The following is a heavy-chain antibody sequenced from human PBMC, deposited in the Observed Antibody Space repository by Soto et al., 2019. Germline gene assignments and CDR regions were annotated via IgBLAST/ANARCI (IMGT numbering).Heavy chain of an antibody. J-gene: IGHJ4*02. V-gene: IGHV4-30-2*01. CDR2: IYHSGST. CDR1: GGSISSGGYS. Sequence: QLQLQESGSGLVKPSQTLSLTCAVSGGSISSGGYSWSWIRQPPGKGLEWIGYIYHSGSTYYNPSLKSRVTRSVDRSKNQCALKLSSVTAADTAVYYCARVTGPTEGGNFDYWGQGTLVTVSS. D-gene: IGHD1-1*01. CDR3: ARVTGPTEGGNFDY.